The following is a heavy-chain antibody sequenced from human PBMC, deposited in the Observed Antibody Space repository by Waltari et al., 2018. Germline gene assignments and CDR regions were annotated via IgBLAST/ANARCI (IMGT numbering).Heavy chain of an antibody. V-gene: IGHV3-23*01. CDR1: GFTFSSYA. D-gene: IGHD6-13*01. J-gene: IGHJ1*01. Sequence: EVQLLESGGGLVQPGGSLRLSCAASGFTFSSYAMSWVRQAPGKGLEWVSAISGSGGSPYYPESVKGRVTISRDNSKNTRYLHMNSLRAEDTAVYYCAKDFFIAAAGKNGHWGQGTLVTVSS. CDR2: ISGSGGSP. CDR3: AKDFFIAAAGKNGH.